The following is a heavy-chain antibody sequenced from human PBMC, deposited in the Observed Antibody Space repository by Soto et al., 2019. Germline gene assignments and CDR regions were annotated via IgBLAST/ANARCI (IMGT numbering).Heavy chain of an antibody. V-gene: IGHV3-33*01. CDR2: IWYDGSNK. CDR3: ARDKSSGWYRGFDP. Sequence: GGPLRLSCAASGFTFSSYGMHWVRQAPGKGLEWVAVIWYDGSNKYYADSVKGRFTISRDNSKNTLYLQMNSLRAEDTAVYYCARDKSSGWYRGFDPWGEGTLVTVSS. CDR1: GFTFSSYG. J-gene: IGHJ5*02. D-gene: IGHD6-19*01.